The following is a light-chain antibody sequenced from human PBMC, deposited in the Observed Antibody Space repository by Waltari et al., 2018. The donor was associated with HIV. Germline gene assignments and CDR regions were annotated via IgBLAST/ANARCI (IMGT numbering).Light chain of an antibody. CDR2: DVS. V-gene: IGLV2-14*03. Sequence: QSALTQPASVSGSPGQSITISCTGTSSDIGGYNYVSWYQHHPGKAPKLMIYDVSNRPSGVSNRFSGSKSGNTASLTISGLQTEDEADYYCSSYTSSNTPWVFGGGTKLTVL. CDR1: SSDIGGYNY. J-gene: IGLJ3*02. CDR3: SSYTSSNTPWV.